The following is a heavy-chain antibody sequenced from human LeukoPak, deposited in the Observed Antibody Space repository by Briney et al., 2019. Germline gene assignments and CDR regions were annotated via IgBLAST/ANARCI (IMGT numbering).Heavy chain of an antibody. J-gene: IGHJ4*02. CDR3: AKDRWRDGSSSFDN. CDR2: ISTYNGNT. Sequence: GASVKVSCKASGYTFTSYSINWVRQAPAQGLEWTGGISTYNGNTNYAQKLQGRVTMTTDTSTSTAYMELRSLRSDDTAVYYCAKDRWRDGSSSFDNWGQGTLVTVSS. D-gene: IGHD6-6*01. V-gene: IGHV1-18*01. CDR1: GYTFTSYS.